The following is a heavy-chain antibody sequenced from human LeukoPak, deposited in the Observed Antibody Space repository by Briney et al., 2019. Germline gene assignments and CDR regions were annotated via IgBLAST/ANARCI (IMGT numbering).Heavy chain of an antibody. CDR2: ISAYNGNT. D-gene: IGHD3-10*01. V-gene: IGHV1-18*01. Sequence: ASVKVSCKASGYTFTSYGISWVRQAPGQGLEWMGWISAYNGNTNYARKLQGGVTMTTDTSTSTAYMELRSLRSDDTAVYYCAREALVWFGESYGMDVWGQGTTVTVPS. CDR1: GYTFTSYG. J-gene: IGHJ6*02. CDR3: AREALVWFGESYGMDV.